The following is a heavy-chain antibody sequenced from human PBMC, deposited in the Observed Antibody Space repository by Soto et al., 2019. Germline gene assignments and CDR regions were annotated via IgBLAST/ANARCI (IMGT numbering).Heavy chain of an antibody. CDR3: ARDDDNDANALDY. J-gene: IGHJ4*02. Sequence: GGSLRLSCAAPGFTFSKYGMHWVRQAPGKGLEWVALIWNDGIRKVYVDSVKGRFTISRDNSKNTLDLQMNNLRDEDTAVYYCARDDDNDANALDYWGPGTLVTVSS. CDR2: IWNDGIRK. CDR1: GFTFSKYG. V-gene: IGHV3-33*01.